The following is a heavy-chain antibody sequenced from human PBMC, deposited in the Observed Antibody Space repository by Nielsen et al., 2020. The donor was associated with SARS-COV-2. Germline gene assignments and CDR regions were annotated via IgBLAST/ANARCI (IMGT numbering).Heavy chain of an antibody. Sequence: ASVKVSCKASGYTFVSYGISWVRQAPGQGLEWMGWISAYNGNTKYAQKLQGRVTMTTDTSTSTAYMELRSLRSDDTAVYFCARDEASRGFPSSYYYGIDVWGQGTTVTVSS. D-gene: IGHD3-22*01. J-gene: IGHJ6*02. CDR1: GYTFVSYG. CDR3: ARDEASRGFPSSYYYGIDV. V-gene: IGHV1-18*01. CDR2: ISAYNGNT.